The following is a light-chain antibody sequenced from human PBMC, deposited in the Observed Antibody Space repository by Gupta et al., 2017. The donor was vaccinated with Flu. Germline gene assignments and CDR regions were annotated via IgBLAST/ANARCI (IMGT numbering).Light chain of an antibody. CDR2: LAS. Sequence: EIVMTQSPLSLPVTPGEPASISCKSSQSLLSSNGHYYLDWYLQKPGQSPQLLIYLASHRASGVPDRFSGSGSGTDFTLKSSRGEAEDVGVYYCMQDLQTYTFGQGTKMEI. J-gene: IGKJ2*01. V-gene: IGKV2-28*01. CDR3: MQDLQTYT. CDR1: QSLLSSNGHYY.